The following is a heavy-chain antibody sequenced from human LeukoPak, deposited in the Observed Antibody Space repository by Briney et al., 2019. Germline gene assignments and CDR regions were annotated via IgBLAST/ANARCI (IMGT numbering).Heavy chain of an antibody. Sequence: PGGSLRLSCAASGFTFSDYYISWIRQAPGKGLEWLSYISTSSSTIYYADSVKGRFTISRDNAKNSLYLQMNSLRAEDTAVYYCARPTTVTTKVRYLGPHYWGQGTLVTVSS. CDR3: ARPTTVTTKVRYLGPHY. CDR1: GFTFSDYY. CDR2: ISTSSSTI. V-gene: IGHV3-11*04. J-gene: IGHJ4*02. D-gene: IGHD4-17*01.